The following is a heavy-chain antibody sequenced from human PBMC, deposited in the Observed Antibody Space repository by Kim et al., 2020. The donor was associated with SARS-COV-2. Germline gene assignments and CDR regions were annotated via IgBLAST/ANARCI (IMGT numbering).Heavy chain of an antibody. V-gene: IGHV3-23*01. Sequence: GGSLRLSCAASGFTFSSYAMSWVRQAPGKGLEWVSAISGSGGSTYYADSVKGRFTISRDNSKNTLYLQMNSLRAEDTAVYYCAKDRGDLYSSGWYGAFDIWGQGTMVTVSS. D-gene: IGHD6-19*01. J-gene: IGHJ3*02. CDR3: AKDRGDLYSSGWYGAFDI. CDR2: ISGSGGST. CDR1: GFTFSSYA.